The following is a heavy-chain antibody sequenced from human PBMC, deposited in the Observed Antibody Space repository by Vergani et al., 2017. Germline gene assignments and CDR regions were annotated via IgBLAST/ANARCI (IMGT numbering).Heavy chain of an antibody. CDR2: VDPEDGET. V-gene: IGHV1-69-2*01. CDR1: GYTFTDYY. CDR3: ARLHGSGDYAFNYYYYYMDV. J-gene: IGHJ6*03. D-gene: IGHD4-17*01. Sequence: EVQLVQSGAEVQKPGATVKISCKVSGYTFTDYYMHWVQQAPGKGLEWMGLVDPEDGETIYAEKFQGRVTITADTSTDTAYMELSSLRSEDTAVYYCARLHGSGDYAFNYYYYYMDVWGKGTTVTVSS.